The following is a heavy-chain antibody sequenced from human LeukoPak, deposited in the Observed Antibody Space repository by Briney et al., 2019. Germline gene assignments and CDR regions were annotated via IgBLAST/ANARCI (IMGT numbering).Heavy chain of an antibody. CDR1: GFTFSNAW. D-gene: IGHD4-17*01. Sequence: GGSLRLSCAASGFTFSNAWMNWLRQAPGRGLEWVGRVKSKTDGGTSDYAAPVKGRFPISRDDSKNTLYLQMSSLKTEDTAVYYCSTAWYGDYVYWGQGNLATVSS. CDR3: STAWYGDYVY. J-gene: IGHJ4*02. V-gene: IGHV3-15*01. CDR2: VKSKTDGGTS.